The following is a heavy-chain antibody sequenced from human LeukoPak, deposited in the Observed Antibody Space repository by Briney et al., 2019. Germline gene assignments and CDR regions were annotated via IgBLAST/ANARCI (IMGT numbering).Heavy chain of an antibody. CDR2: INHSGST. CDR1: GGSFGGYY. CDR3: ARRRYCSGGSCQNKVTYYFDY. V-gene: IGHV4-34*01. Sequence: SETLSLTCAVYGGSFGGYYWSWIRQPPGKGLEWIGEINHSGSTNYNPSLKSRVTISVDTSKNQFSLKLSSVTAADTAVYYCARRRYCSGGSCQNKVTYYFDYWGQGTLVTVSS. D-gene: IGHD2-15*01. J-gene: IGHJ4*02.